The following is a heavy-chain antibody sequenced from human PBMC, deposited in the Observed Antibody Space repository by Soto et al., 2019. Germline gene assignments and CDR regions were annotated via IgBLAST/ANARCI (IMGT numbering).Heavy chain of an antibody. CDR1: GYTFTSYG. J-gene: IGHJ4*02. CDR3: ARADRYGLGSYFFDY. V-gene: IGHV1-8*01. Sequence: QVQLVQSGAELKKPGASVKVSCKASGYTFTSYGVNWVRQAAGQGLEWMGWMNPNTGNTGYAQKFQGRVTMTRNTSISTAYMELSSLTSEDTAVYYCARADRYGLGSYFFDYWGQGTLVTVSS. D-gene: IGHD3-10*01. CDR2: MNPNTGNT.